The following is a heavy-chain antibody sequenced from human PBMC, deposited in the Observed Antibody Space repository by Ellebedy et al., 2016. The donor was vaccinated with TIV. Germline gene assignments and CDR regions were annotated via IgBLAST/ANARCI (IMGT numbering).Heavy chain of an antibody. D-gene: IGHD3-22*01. J-gene: IGHJ3*02. CDR2: ISGSGGDT. CDR3: AKSHDSSGYPYVGAFDI. Sequence: GGSLRLSCVASGFTFSSYAMSWVRQAPGKGLDWVSVISGSGGDTSYTGSVKGRFTISRDNAKNTLYLQMHSLRAEDTAVYYCAKSHDSSGYPYVGAFDIWGQGTVVTASS. V-gene: IGHV3-23*01. CDR1: GFTFSSYA.